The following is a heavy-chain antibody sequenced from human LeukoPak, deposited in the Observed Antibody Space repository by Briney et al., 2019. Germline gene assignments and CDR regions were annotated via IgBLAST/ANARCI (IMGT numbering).Heavy chain of an antibody. Sequence: PGGSLRLSCAASGFTVSSNYMSWVRQAPGKGPEWVSVIYSGGSTYYADSVKGRFTVSRDNSKNTLYLQMNSLRAEDTAVYYCARGSDYNNWFDPWGQGTLVTVSS. CDR1: GFTVSSNY. CDR2: IYSGGST. J-gene: IGHJ5*02. CDR3: ARGSDYNNWFDP. D-gene: IGHD4-11*01. V-gene: IGHV3-53*01.